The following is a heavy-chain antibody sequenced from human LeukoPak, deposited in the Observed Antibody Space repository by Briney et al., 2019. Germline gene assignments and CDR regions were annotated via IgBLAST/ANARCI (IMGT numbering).Heavy chain of an antibody. J-gene: IGHJ4*02. CDR3: ARQGYSGSYDFDY. V-gene: IGHV4-4*02. CDR1: GGSISSSNW. Sequence: ASETLSLTFAVSGGSISSSNWWSWVRQPPGRGLEWIGEIYHSGSTNYNPSLKSRVTISVDKSKNQFSLKLSSVTAADTAVYYCARQGYSGSYDFDYWGQGTLVTVSS. CDR2: IYHSGST. D-gene: IGHD1-26*01.